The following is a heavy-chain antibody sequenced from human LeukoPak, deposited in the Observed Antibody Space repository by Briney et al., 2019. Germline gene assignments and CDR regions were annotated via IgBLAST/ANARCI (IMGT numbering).Heavy chain of an antibody. CDR3: AKDRRRYYYDSSVFSL. CDR2: ISGSGGST. V-gene: IGHV3-23*01. J-gene: IGHJ4*02. CDR1: GFTFSSYA. Sequence: GGSLRLSCAASGFTFSSYAMSWVRQAPGKGLEWVSAISGSGGSTYYADSVKGRFTISRDNSKNTLYLQMNSLRAEDTAVYYCAKDRRRYYYDSSVFSLWGQGTLVIVSS. D-gene: IGHD3-22*01.